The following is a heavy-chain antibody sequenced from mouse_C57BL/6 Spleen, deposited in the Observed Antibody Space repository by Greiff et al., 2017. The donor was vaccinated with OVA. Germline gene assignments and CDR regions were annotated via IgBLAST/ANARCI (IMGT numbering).Heavy chain of an antibody. J-gene: IGHJ4*01. CDR2: IYPGDGDT. CDR3: ARSPPMDY. V-gene: IGHV1-82*01. CDR1: GYAFSSSW. Sequence: QVQLKDSGPELVKPGASVKISCKASGYAFSSSWMNWVKQRPGKGLEWIGRIYPGDGDTNYNGKFKGKATLTADKSSSTAYMQLSSLTSEDSAVYFCARSPPMDYWGQGTSVTVSS.